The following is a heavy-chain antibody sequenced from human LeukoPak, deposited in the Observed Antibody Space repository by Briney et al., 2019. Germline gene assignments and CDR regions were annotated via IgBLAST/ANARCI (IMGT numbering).Heavy chain of an antibody. Sequence: GGSLRLSCEASGFTFSSYGMNWVRQAPGKGLEWVSYINTGSDSIYYADSVKGRFTISRDNAKNSLFLQMNSLRAEDTAVYYCAPYSSSLGAFDIWGQGTMVTVSS. CDR2: INTGSDSI. CDR1: GFTFSSYG. J-gene: IGHJ3*02. CDR3: APYSSSLGAFDI. V-gene: IGHV3-48*04. D-gene: IGHD6-6*01.